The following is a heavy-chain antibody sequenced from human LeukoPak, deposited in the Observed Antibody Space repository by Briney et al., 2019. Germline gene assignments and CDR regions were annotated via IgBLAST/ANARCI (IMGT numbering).Heavy chain of an antibody. V-gene: IGHV1-69*01. CDR3: ARDYYDSSGYYHY. CDR2: IIPIFGTA. D-gene: IGHD3-22*01. CDR1: GGTFSSYA. J-gene: IGHJ4*02. Sequence: AASVTVSCKASGGTFSSYAISWVRQAPGQGLEWMGGIIPIFGTANYAQKFQGRVTITADESTSTAYMELSSLRSEDTAVYYCARDYYDSSGYYHYWGQGTLVTVSS.